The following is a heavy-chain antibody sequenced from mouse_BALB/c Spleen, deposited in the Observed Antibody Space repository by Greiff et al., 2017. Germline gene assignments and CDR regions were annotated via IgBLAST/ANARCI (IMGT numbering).Heavy chain of an antibody. V-gene: IGHV2-4-1*01. CDR3: ARNSGYYDYDVGAMDY. D-gene: IGHD2-4*01. CDR1: GFSLTSYG. CDR2: IWSGGST. Sequence: VQLQQSGPGLVQPSQSLSITCTVSGFSLTSYGVHWVRQSPGKGLEWLGVIWSGGSTDYNAAFISRLSTSKDNSKSQVFFKMNSLQADDTAIYYCARNSGYYDYDVGAMDYWGQGTSVTVSS. J-gene: IGHJ4*01.